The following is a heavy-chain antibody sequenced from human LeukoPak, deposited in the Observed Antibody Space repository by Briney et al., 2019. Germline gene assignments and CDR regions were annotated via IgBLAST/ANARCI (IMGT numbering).Heavy chain of an antibody. J-gene: IGHJ4*02. V-gene: IGHV3-7*03. CDR3: TRAVTSTEGY. Sequence: GGSLRLSCAASGFTFSTYWMTWVRQAPGKGLEWVASLNQDGSEKYYVDSVKGRFTISRDNAQKSLYLEMKSLSAKDTAVYYCTRAVTSTEGYWGQGTLVTVSS. CDR1: GFTFSTYW. CDR2: LNQDGSEK.